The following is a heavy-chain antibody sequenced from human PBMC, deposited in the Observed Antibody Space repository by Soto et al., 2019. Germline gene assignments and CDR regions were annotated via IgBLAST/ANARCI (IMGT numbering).Heavy chain of an antibody. D-gene: IGHD3-10*01. V-gene: IGHV3-53*01. CDR2: IYSGGYT. CDR1: GFTVSNNY. CDR3: APRAGGGGY. J-gene: IGHJ4*02. Sequence: EVQLVESGGGLIQPGGSLRLSCAVSGFTVSNNYMSWVRQAPGKGLEGVSVIYSGGYTAYGDSVKGRFTISRDNSKNTLFLKMNSLGADAAAVSYWAPRAGGGGYWGQGTLVTVSS.